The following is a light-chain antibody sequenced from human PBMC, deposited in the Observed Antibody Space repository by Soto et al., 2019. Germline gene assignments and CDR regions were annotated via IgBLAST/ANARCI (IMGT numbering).Light chain of an antibody. Sequence: QSALTQPASVSGSPGQSITISCSGTSNDVGSYDLVSWYQQHPGKAPKLMIYEVSERPSGVSNRVSGFKSGNTASLTISGLQAEDEADYYCCSYAGSYTLVFGTGTKLTVL. CDR1: SNDVGSYDL. J-gene: IGLJ1*01. CDR3: CSYAGSYTLV. V-gene: IGLV2-23*02. CDR2: EVS.